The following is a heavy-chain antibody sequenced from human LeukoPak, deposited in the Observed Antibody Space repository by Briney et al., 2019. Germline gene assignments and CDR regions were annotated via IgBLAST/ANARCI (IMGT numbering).Heavy chain of an antibody. CDR3: TRVIVAVPGYFDYFDF. V-gene: IGHV3-7*01. CDR2: INEDGSNK. D-gene: IGHD6-19*01. CDR1: GFSFSNHY. Sequence: HPGGSLRLSCTASGFSFSNHYMRWIRQAPGKGLEWVANINEDGSNKWHLGSVKGRFTVSRDNARNSLYLQMNSLRVEDTAVYYCTRVIVAVPGYFDYFDFWSQGVLVTVSS. J-gene: IGHJ4*02.